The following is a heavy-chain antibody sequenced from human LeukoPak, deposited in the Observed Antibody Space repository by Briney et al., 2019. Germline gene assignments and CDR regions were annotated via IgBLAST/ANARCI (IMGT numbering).Heavy chain of an antibody. CDR1: GFTFSSYA. J-gene: IGHJ5*02. CDR3: AKEPSYCTNGVCYSRVFDR. V-gene: IGHV3-23*01. CDR2: ISGSGDGT. Sequence: GGSLRLSCAASGFTFSSYAMSWVRQAPGKGLEWVSAISGSGDGTYYADSVKGRLTISRDNSKNTLYLQMSGLRAEDTAVYYCAKEPSYCTNGVCYSRVFDRWGQGTLVTVSS. D-gene: IGHD2-8*01.